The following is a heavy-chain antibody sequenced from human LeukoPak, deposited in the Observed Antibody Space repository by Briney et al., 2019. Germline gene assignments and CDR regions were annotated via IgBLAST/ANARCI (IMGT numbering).Heavy chain of an antibody. Sequence: GGSLRLSCAASGFTVSSNYMSWVRQAPGKGLEWVAHIRSDSETIAYADSVKGRFSISRDNAKNSLSLQMNSLRAEDTAVYYCARDYNWVFDYWGQGALVTVSS. CDR1: GFTVSSNY. V-gene: IGHV3-48*01. D-gene: IGHD1-20*01. J-gene: IGHJ4*02. CDR2: IRSDSETI. CDR3: ARDYNWVFDY.